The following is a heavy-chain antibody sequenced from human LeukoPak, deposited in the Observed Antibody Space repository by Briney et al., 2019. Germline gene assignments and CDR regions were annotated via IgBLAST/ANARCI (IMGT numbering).Heavy chain of an antibody. Sequence: PSETLSLTCTVPGGSISSYYWTWIRQPAGKGLEWIGRTHTSGSTNYNPSLKSRVTMSVDTSKNQFSLQVNSVTAADTAVYYCARDRSGSYFDYWGQGTLVTVSS. D-gene: IGHD3-3*01. V-gene: IGHV4-4*07. CDR1: GGSISSYY. J-gene: IGHJ4*02. CDR2: THTSGST. CDR3: ARDRSGSYFDY.